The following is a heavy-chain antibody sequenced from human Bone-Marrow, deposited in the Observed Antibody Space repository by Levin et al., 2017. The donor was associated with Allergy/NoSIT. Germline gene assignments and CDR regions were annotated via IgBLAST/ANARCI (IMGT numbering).Heavy chain of an antibody. V-gene: IGHV3-33*01. CDR1: GFTFSSYG. CDR2: IWYDGSNK. Sequence: PGGSLRLSCAASGFTFSSYGMHWVRQAPGKGLEWVAVIWYDGSNKYYADSVKGRFTISRDNSKNTLYLQMNSLRAEDTAVYYCARDRARITMVRGVHLGGDYWGQGTLVTVSS. J-gene: IGHJ4*02. CDR3: ARDRARITMVRGVHLGGDY. D-gene: IGHD3-10*01.